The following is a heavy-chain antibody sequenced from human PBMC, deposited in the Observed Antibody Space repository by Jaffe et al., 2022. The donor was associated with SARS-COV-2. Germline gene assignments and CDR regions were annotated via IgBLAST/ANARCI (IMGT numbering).Heavy chain of an antibody. J-gene: IGHJ6*02. Sequence: EVQLVESGGGLVKPGGSLRLSCAASGFTFSNAWMSWVRQAPGKGLEWVGRIKSKTDGGTTDYAAPVKGRFTISRDDSKNTLYLQMNSLKTEDTAVYYCWTDKHIVVVTAIPDYYYGMDVWGQGTTVTVSS. CDR2: IKSKTDGGTT. CDR3: WTDKHIVVVTAIPDYYYGMDV. D-gene: IGHD2-21*02. CDR1: GFTFSNAW. V-gene: IGHV3-15*01.